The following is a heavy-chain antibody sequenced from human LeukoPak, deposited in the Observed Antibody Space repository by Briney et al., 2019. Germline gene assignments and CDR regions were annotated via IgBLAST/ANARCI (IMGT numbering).Heavy chain of an antibody. Sequence: GGSLRLSCAASGFTFSSYAMHWVRQAPGKGLEWVAVISYDGSNKYYADSVKGRFTISRDNSKNTLYLQMNSLRAEDTAVYYCARGGYSSSWLDLVLDYWGQGTLVTFSS. CDR2: ISYDGSNK. V-gene: IGHV3-30-3*01. CDR3: ARGGYSSSWLDLVLDY. D-gene: IGHD6-13*01. J-gene: IGHJ4*02. CDR1: GFTFSSYA.